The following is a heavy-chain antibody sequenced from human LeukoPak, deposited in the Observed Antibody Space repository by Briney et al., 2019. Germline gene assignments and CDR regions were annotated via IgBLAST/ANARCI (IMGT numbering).Heavy chain of an antibody. D-gene: IGHD5-18*01. CDR3: ARDHFYSYGYAHDAFDI. V-gene: IGHV4-4*07. J-gene: IGHJ3*02. Sequence: VKPSETLSLTCTVSGGSISSYYWSWIRQPAGKGLEWIGRIYTSGSTNYNPSLKSRVTMSVDTSKNQFSLKLSSVTAADTAVYYCARDHFYSYGYAHDAFDIWGQGTMVTVSS. CDR2: IYTSGST. CDR1: GGSISSYY.